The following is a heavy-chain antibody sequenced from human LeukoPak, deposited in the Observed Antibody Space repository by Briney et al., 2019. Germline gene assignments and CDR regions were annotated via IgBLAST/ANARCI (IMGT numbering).Heavy chain of an antibody. V-gene: IGHV3-30*18. D-gene: IGHD2-2*01. CDR3: AKDWELGYCSSTSCFFDY. CDR2: ISYDGSNK. Sequence: PGGSLRLSCAASGFTFSSYGMHWVRQAPGKGLEGVAVISYDGSNKYYADSVKGRFTIFRDNSKNTLYLQMNSLRAEDTAVYYCAKDWELGYCSSTSCFFDYWGQGTLVTVSS. J-gene: IGHJ4*02. CDR1: GFTFSSYG.